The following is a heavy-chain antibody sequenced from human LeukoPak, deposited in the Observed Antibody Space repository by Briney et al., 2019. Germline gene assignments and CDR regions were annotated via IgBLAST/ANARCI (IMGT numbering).Heavy chain of an antibody. CDR3: ASGLELGWFDP. Sequence: ASVKVSCKASGYTFTSYGISWVRQAPGEGLEWMGWINTYNGNTKYTQKLQGRVTMTTDTSTSTAYMELRSLTSDDTAVYYCASGLELGWFDPWGQGTLVTVSS. D-gene: IGHD5-24*01. V-gene: IGHV1-18*01. CDR2: INTYNGNT. CDR1: GYTFTSYG. J-gene: IGHJ5*02.